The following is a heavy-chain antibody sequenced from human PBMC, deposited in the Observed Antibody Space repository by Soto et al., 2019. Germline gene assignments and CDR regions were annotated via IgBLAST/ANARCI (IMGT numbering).Heavy chain of an antibody. CDR2: IYWDDDK. CDR3: APLALNDYGDYVAGVQSWFDP. CDR1: GFSLSTSGVG. V-gene: IGHV2-5*02. D-gene: IGHD4-17*01. J-gene: IGHJ5*02. Sequence: QITLKESGPTLVKPTQTLTLTCTFSGFSLSTSGVGVRWIRQPPGKALEWLALIYWDDDKGYSPSLKSRLTSTKNTPNNKVVLTMTNMDPVHTATYCCAPLALNDYGDYVAGVQSWFDPWGQGTLVTVSS.